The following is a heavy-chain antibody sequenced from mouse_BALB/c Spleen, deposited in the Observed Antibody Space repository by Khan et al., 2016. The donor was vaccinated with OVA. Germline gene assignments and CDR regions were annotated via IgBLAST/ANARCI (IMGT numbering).Heavy chain of an antibody. Sequence: EVELVESGGDLVKPGGSLKLSCAASGFTFSTYGMSWVRQTPDKRLEWVATVSTGGGYTYYPDRVKGRFTISRDNAKNTLYLHMSSLKSEDTAMFYCARLAYYYDSEGFAYWGQGTLVTVSA. J-gene: IGHJ3*01. CDR3: ARLAYYYDSEGFAY. CDR1: GFTFSTYG. CDR2: VSTGGGYT. D-gene: IGHD1-1*01. V-gene: IGHV5-6*01.